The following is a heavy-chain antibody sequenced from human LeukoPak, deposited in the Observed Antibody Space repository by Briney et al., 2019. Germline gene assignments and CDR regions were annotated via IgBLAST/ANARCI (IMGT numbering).Heavy chain of an antibody. V-gene: IGHV1-2*02. CDR1: GYTFAGYY. CDR3: ARPDYGSGSYYN. D-gene: IGHD3-10*01. Sequence: GASVKVSCKASGYTFAGYYMHWVRQAPGQGLEWMGWINPNSGGTNYAQKFQGRVTMTRDTSISTAYMELSRLRSDDTAVYYCARPDYGSGSYYNWGQGTLVTVSS. J-gene: IGHJ4*02. CDR2: INPNSGGT.